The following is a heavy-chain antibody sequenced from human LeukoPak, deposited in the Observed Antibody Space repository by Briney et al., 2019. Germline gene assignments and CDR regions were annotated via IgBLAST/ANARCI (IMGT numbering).Heavy chain of an antibody. Sequence: PSETLSLICAVYGGPFSGYYWSWLRQPPGKGLEGIGEINHSGSTNYNPSLKSRVTISVDTAKTHVSLKLSSVTAADTSVYYCARGLAKGIAARAIDPWGQGTLVTVSS. CDR3: ARGLAKGIAARAIDP. CDR2: INHSGST. D-gene: IGHD6-6*01. V-gene: IGHV4-34*01. CDR1: GGPFSGYY. J-gene: IGHJ5*02.